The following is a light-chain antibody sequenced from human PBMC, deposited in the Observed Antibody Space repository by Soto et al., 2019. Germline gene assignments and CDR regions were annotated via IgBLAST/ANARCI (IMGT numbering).Light chain of an antibody. CDR1: QGVTTN. CDR2: DVS. V-gene: IGKV3-15*01. Sequence: EIVMTQSPATLSVSPGERATLSCRAGQGVTTNFAWYQQKSGQSPRLLIYDVSIRATGVPARFSGSGSGTDFTLSISRLEPEDFAVYYCQQYGVSPTFGGGTKGDIK. CDR3: QQYGVSPT. J-gene: IGKJ4*01.